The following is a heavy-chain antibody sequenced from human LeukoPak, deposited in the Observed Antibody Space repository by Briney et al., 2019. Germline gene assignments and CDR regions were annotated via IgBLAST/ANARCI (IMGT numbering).Heavy chain of an antibody. D-gene: IGHD6-19*01. V-gene: IGHV3-48*01. J-gene: IGHJ5*02. CDR1: GFTFSTYS. CDR3: VRVDSSGWHGWFDP. Sequence: GGSLRLSCAASGFTFSTYSMSWVRQAPGKGLEWVSYISSGSSTIYYADSVKGRFTISRDDAQKSLYLQMNSPRAEDTAVYYCVRVDSSGWHGWFDPWGQGTLVTVSS. CDR2: ISSGSSTI.